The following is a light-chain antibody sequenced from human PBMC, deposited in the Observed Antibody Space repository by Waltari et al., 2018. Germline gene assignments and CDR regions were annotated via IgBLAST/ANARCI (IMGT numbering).Light chain of an antibody. Sequence: DIVMTQSPDSLAVSLGERATINCKSSQSVLYSSNNKNYLAWYQQKPGQPPKLLIYWASTRESGVPDRFSGSGSGTDFTLTSSSLQAEDVAVYDCQQYLSTPPTFGQGTKVEIK. CDR3: QQYLSTPPT. V-gene: IGKV4-1*01. CDR1: QSVLYSSNNKNY. J-gene: IGKJ1*01. CDR2: WAS.